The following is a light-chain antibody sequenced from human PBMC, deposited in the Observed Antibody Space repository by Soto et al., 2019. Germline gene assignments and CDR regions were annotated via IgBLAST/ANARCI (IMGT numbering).Light chain of an antibody. CDR3: QQYNRASST. V-gene: IGKV1-5*01. CDR1: QSIDTW. CDR2: DAS. J-gene: IGKJ1*01. Sequence: DIQMTQSPSTLSAYVGDRVSITCRASQSIDTWLAWYQQKPGKAPSLLIFDASILESGVPSRFSGSGSGTEFTLTISSLQPDDFATYYCQQYNRASSTFGQGTRVEI.